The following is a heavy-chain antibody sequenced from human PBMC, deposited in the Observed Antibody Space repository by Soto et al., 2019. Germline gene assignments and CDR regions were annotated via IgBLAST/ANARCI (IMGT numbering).Heavy chain of an antibody. CDR1: GFMFSCCA. Sequence: EVQLLDSGGGLVQPGGSLRLSCAASGFMFSCCAMSWVRQAPGKGLEWVSTIHGDGDYSHYTDSVEGRFTISRDNSRTTLYLQMDCLRADDTATYYCAKNRGAGDYTNWSFAVWRRGTLVAVSS. CDR3: AKNRGAGDYTNWSFAV. D-gene: IGHD2-2*02. V-gene: IGHV3-23*01. J-gene: IGHJ2*01. CDR2: IHGDGDYS.